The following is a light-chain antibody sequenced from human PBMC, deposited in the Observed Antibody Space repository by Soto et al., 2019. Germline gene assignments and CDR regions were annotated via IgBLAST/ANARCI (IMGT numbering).Light chain of an antibody. CDR3: QQGHSTPYT. CDR2: SAS. V-gene: IGKV1-39*01. Sequence: DIQMTQSPYSLSASVGDSVTITCRASQNIRTYLNWYQQIPGRAPKLLIHSASALPSGVPSRFRGRGSGTAFNLTMSGLQPEDFAPYYCQQGHSTPYTFAQGPKEDIK. J-gene: IGKJ2*01. CDR1: QNIRTY.